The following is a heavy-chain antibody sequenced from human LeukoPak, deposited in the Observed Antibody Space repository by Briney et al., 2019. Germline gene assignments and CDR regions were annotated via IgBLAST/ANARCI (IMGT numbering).Heavy chain of an antibody. CDR2: ISYDGSNK. D-gene: IGHD1-26*01. CDR1: GFTFSSYW. Sequence: PGGSLRLSCAASGFTFSSYWMSWVRQAPGKGLEWVAVISYDGSNKYYADSVKGRFTISRDNSKNTLYLQMNSLRAEDTAVYYCARVVFGGELPVTLDYWGQGTLVTVSS. CDR3: ARVVFGGELPVTLDY. J-gene: IGHJ4*02. V-gene: IGHV3-30-3*01.